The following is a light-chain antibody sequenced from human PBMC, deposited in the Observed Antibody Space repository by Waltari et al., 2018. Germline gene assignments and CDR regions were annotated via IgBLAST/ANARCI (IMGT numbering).Light chain of an antibody. CDR2: HAS. V-gene: IGKV1-33*01. CDR3: QQFDNLPPYT. J-gene: IGKJ2*01. CDR1: QYIGKY. Sequence: IQMTQSPSSLSASVGESVTITCQASQYIGKYLNWYQQKPGKAPKLLIYHASTLETGVPSRFSGSGSGTHFSFTVSSLQPEDIATYYCQQFDNLPPYTFGQGTKLEIK.